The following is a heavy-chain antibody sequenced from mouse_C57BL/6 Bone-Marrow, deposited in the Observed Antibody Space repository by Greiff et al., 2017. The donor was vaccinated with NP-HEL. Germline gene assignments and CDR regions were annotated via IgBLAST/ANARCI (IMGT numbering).Heavy chain of an antibody. CDR2: ISDGGSYT. J-gene: IGHJ3*01. Sequence: EVKLVESGGGLVKPGGSLKLSCAASGFTFSSYAMSWVRQTPEKRLAWVATISDGGSYTYYPDNVKGRFTLSRDNAKNNLYLQMSHLKSEDTAMYYCARDYYGSPWFAYWGQGTLVTVSA. CDR3: ARDYYGSPWFAY. CDR1: GFTFSSYA. D-gene: IGHD1-1*01. V-gene: IGHV5-4*03.